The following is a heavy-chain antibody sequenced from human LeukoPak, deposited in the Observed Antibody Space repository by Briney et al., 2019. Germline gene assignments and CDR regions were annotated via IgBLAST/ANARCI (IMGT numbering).Heavy chain of an antibody. J-gene: IGHJ5*02. V-gene: IGHV3-30*02. CDR2: IQFDGINI. D-gene: IGHD2-15*01. CDR3: AREAGTVVIGRFDP. Sequence: GGFLRLSCAASGIRFSGSGMHWVREPPGKGLDWVAFIQFDGINIKYADSVKGRFTISRDNSKNTVWLQMNSLRTDDTAMYYCAREAGTVVIGRFDPWGQGTLVTVSS. CDR1: GIRFSGSG.